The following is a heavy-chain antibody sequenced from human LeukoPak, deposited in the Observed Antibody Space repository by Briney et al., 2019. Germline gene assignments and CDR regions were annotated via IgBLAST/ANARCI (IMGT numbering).Heavy chain of an antibody. D-gene: IGHD1-26*01. CDR3: ARAAVGATPYFDS. CDR1: GGSISSSSYY. Sequence: SETLSLTCTVSGGSISSSSYYWGWIRQPPGKGLEWIGEVYHSGSTNYNPSLKSRLTISVDRAQNQFSLKLNSLTAADTAMYYCARAAVGATPYFDSWGQGTLVTVSS. J-gene: IGHJ4*02. V-gene: IGHV4-39*07. CDR2: VYHSGST.